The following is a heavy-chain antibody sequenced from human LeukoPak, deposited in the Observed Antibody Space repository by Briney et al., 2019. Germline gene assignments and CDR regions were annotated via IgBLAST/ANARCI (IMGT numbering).Heavy chain of an antibody. CDR1: GFTFSSYS. V-gene: IGHV3-48*04. CDR3: ARRNYDSSGYPTDYYYMDV. CDR2: ISSSSSTI. J-gene: IGHJ6*03. Sequence: PGGSLRLPCAASGFTFSSYSMNWVRQAPGKGLEWVSYISSSSSTIYYADSVKGRFTISRDNAKNSLYLQMNSLRAEDTAVYYCARRNYDSSGYPTDYYYMDVWGKGTTVTVSS. D-gene: IGHD3-22*01.